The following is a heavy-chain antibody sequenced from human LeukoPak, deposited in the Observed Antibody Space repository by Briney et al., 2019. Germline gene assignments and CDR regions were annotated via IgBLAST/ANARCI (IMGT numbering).Heavy chain of an antibody. CDR1: GGSFSGYY. CDR3: ARSEYDYVWGSYRYSPYYFDY. CDR2: INHSGST. V-gene: IGHV4-34*01. J-gene: IGHJ4*02. Sequence: PSETLSLTCAVYGGSFSGYYWSWIRQPPGKGLEWIGEINHSGSTNYNPSLKSRVTISIDTSKNQFSLKLSSVTAADTAVYYCARSEYDYVWGSYRYSPYYFDYRGQGTLVTVSS. D-gene: IGHD3-16*02.